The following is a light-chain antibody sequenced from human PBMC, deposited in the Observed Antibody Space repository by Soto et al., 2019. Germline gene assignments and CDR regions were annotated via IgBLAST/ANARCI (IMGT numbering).Light chain of an antibody. CDR3: HQYDRSAIFT. V-gene: IGKV3-20*01. CDR2: GAS. J-gene: IGKJ3*01. CDR1: QSVSSSY. Sequence: EIVLTQSPGTLSLSPGERATLSCRASQSVSSSYLAWYQQRPGQAPRLLIYGASSRATGIPDRFSGSGSGTDFTLTISRLEPEDFAVFYCHQYDRSAIFTFGPGTTVDIK.